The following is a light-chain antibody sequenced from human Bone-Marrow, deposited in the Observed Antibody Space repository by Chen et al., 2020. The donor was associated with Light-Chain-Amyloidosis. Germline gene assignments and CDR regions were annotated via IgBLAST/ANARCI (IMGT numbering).Light chain of an antibody. CDR2: WAS. J-gene: IGKJ2*01. CDR1: QSVLFSSNNKNY. Sequence: DIVMTQSPDSSAVSLGERATINCKSSQSVLFSSNNKNYLSWYQQKPGQPPKLLIYWASTRESGVPDRFSGSGSGTDFTLTISSLQAEDVAVYYCQQYHTTAYTFGQGTKLEIK. V-gene: IGKV4-1*01. CDR3: QQYHTTAYT.